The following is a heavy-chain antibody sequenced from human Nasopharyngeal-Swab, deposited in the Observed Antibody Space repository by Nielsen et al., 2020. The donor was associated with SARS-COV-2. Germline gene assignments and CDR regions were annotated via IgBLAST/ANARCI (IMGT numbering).Heavy chain of an antibody. V-gene: IGHV3-73*01. D-gene: IGHD1-26*01. CDR1: GFTFSASS. CDR2: IRSKVNSYAT. J-gene: IGHJ3*02. CDR3: ARVNPISGSYYDAIDI. Sequence: GESLKISCAASGFTFSASSINWVRQASGKGLEWVGRIRSKVNSYATTYGASVKGRFTISRDDSKNTAYLQMNSLKTEDTAVYYCARVNPISGSYYDAIDIWGQGTMVTVSS.